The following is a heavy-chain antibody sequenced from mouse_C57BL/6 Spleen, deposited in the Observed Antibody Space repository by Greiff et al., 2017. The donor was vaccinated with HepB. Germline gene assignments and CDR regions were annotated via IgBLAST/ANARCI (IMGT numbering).Heavy chain of an antibody. D-gene: IGHD2-4*01. V-gene: IGHV1-82*01. J-gene: IGHJ3*01. Sequence: VQLKESGPELVKPGASVKISCKASGYAFSSSWMNWVKQRPGKGLEWIGRIYPGDGDTNYNGKFKGKATLTADKSSSKSYMQLSSLTSEDSAVYVCARVYEYDGAWFAYWGQGTLVTVSA. CDR3: ARVYEYDGAWFAY. CDR1: GYAFSSSW. CDR2: IYPGDGDT.